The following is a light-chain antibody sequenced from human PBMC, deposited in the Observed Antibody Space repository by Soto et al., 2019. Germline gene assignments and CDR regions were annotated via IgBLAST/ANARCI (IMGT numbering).Light chain of an antibody. CDR1: QAIGND. Sequence: DIQMTQSPSSLSASVGDRVTITCRTSQAIGNDVGWYQQRPGKAPERLIYGASILQRGVPSRFSGSGSGTEFTLTVSSLQPEDFATYYCLQHNYYPYAFGQGTKLEIK. CDR3: LQHNYYPYA. J-gene: IGKJ2*01. V-gene: IGKV1-17*01. CDR2: GAS.